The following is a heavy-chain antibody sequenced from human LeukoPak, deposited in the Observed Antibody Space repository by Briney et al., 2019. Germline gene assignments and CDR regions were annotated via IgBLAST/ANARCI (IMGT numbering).Heavy chain of an antibody. V-gene: IGHV6-1*01. Sequence: SQTLSLTCAISGDSVSSSSSAWHWIRQSPSRGLEWLGRTFYRSKWYNEYAVSVKSRITINPDTSKNQFSLQLNSVTPEDTAVYFCARLAGGFSYGLDIWGQGTMVTVSS. J-gene: IGHJ3*02. D-gene: IGHD5-18*01. CDR3: ARLAGGFSYGLDI. CDR1: GDSVSSSSSA. CDR2: TFYRSKWYN.